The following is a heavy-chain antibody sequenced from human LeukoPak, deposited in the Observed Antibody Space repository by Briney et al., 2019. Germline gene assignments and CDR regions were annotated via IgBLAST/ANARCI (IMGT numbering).Heavy chain of an antibody. J-gene: IGHJ5*02. D-gene: IGHD6-19*01. V-gene: IGHV4-39*01. Sequence: PSETLSLTCTVSGGSISSSSYYWGWIRQPPGKGLEWIGSIYYSGSTYYNPSLKSRVTISVDTSKNQFSLKLSSVTAADTAVYYCARHRKRSSGWGWFDPWGQGTLVTVSS. CDR2: IYYSGST. CDR3: ARHRKRSSGWGWFDP. CDR1: GGSISSSSYY.